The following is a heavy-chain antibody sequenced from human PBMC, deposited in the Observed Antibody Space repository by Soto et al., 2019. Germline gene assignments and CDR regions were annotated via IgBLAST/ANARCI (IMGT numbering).Heavy chain of an antibody. Sequence: ASVKVSCKASGYTFTGQYIHWVRQAPGQGLEWMGWMHPNSGATNYAQKFQGRVTMTRDRSISTAYMELSRLRSDDTAVFYCAKDPNLYDSSGYRFDSWGQGTLVTVSS. CDR3: AKDPNLYDSSGYRFDS. CDR1: GYTFTGQY. J-gene: IGHJ4*02. V-gene: IGHV1-2*02. D-gene: IGHD3-22*01. CDR2: MHPNSGAT.